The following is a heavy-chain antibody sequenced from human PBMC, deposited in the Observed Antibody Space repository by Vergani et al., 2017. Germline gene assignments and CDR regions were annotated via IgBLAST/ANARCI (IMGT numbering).Heavy chain of an antibody. CDR1: GFTVSSNY. CDR3: AGTAIPTTVVTPAGWFDP. V-gene: IGHV3-7*01. CDR2: IKQDGSEK. D-gene: IGHD4-23*01. Sequence: EVQLVESGGGLVQPGGSLRLSCAASGFTVSSNYMSWVRQAPGKGLEWVANIKQDGSEKYYVDSVKGRFTISRDNAKNSLYLQMNSLRAEDTAVYYCAGTAIPTTVVTPAGWFDPWGQGTLVTVSS. J-gene: IGHJ5*02.